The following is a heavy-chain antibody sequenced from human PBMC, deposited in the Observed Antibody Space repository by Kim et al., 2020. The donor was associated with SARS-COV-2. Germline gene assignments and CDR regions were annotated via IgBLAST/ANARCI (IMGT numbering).Heavy chain of an antibody. J-gene: IGHJ4*02. V-gene: IGHV3-23*01. CDR2: IRASGGT. Sequence: GGSLRLSCAASGFTFSNYDINWVRQAPGKGLQWVSGIRASGGTYYTDSVRGRFTISRDNSKNMLYLQMNSLRAEDTAIYYCARVRDTSGWYYDSWGQGTLVTVSS. D-gene: IGHD6-19*01. CDR3: ARVRDTSGWYYDS. CDR1: GFTFSNYD.